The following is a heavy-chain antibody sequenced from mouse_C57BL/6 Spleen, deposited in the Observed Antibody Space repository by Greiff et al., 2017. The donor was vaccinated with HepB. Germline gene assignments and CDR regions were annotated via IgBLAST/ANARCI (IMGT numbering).Heavy chain of an antibody. CDR3: ARGGYYGSSYDWYFDV. Sequence: VQLQQSGPELVKPGASVKISCKASGYAFSSSWMNWVKQRPGKGLEWIGRIYPGDGDTNYNGKFKGKATLTADKSSSTAYMQLSSLTSEDSAVYFCARGGYYGSSYDWYFDVWGTGTTVTVSS. CDR1: GYAFSSSW. V-gene: IGHV1-82*01. J-gene: IGHJ1*03. D-gene: IGHD1-1*01. CDR2: IYPGDGDT.